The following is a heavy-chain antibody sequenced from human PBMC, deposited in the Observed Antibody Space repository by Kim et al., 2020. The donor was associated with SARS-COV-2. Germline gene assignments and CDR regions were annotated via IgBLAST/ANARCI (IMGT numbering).Heavy chain of an antibody. V-gene: IGHV2-5*02. CDR1: GFSLSTSGVG. J-gene: IGHJ4*02. CDR2: FYWGDDK. CDR3: AHLIATTGPDY. D-gene: IGHD1-1*01. Sequence: SGPTLVKPTQTLTLTCTFSGFSLSTSGVGVGWIRQTPGKALEWLAFFYWGDDKRYSPSLKTRLTLTRDTSKNQVLLTMTNMDPVDTGSYYRAHLIATTGPDYWGQGTLVTVSS.